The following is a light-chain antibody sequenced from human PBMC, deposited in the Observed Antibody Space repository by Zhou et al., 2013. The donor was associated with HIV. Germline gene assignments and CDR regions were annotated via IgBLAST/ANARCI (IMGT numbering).Light chain of an antibody. Sequence: DIQMTQSPSSLSASAGDTVTITCRASQDIGTYLAWYQQKPGKVPKLLIYGASTLQSGVPSRFSGSGSGTDFTLTISSLQPEDVATYYCQKYNSAPLTFGGGTKVEIK. J-gene: IGKJ4*01. CDR2: GAS. V-gene: IGKV1-27*01. CDR1: QDIGTY. CDR3: QKYNSAPLT.